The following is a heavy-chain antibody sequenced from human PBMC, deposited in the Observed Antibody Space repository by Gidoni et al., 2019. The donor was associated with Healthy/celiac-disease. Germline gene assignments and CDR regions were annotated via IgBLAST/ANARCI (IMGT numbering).Heavy chain of an antibody. Sequence: QVQLRESAPGLVMPSQTLSLTCTVSGGPIRSSSTYWSWIRQPAGKGLEWIGRIYTRGSTNYNPSLKSRVTISVDTSKNQFSLKLSSVTAADTAVYYCAREARSYCSGGSCYRFDYWGQGTLVTVSS. V-gene: IGHV4-61*02. CDR1: GGPIRSSSTY. D-gene: IGHD2-15*01. CDR2: IYTRGST. CDR3: AREARSYCSGGSCYRFDY. J-gene: IGHJ4*02.